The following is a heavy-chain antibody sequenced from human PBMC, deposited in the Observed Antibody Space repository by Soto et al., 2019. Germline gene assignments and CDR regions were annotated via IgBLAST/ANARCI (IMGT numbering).Heavy chain of an antibody. J-gene: IGHJ6*02. CDR2: IKQDVSEK. V-gene: IGHV3-7*03. CDR3: ARVAIYGNSNYYYYGMDV. Sequence: GGSLRLSCAASGFTFSSYWMSWVRQAPGKGLEWVANIKQDVSEKYYVDSVKGRFTISRDNAKNSLYPQMNSLRAEDTAVYYCARVAIYGNSNYYYYGMDVWGQGTRVTVSS. CDR1: GFTFSSYW. D-gene: IGHD4-4*01.